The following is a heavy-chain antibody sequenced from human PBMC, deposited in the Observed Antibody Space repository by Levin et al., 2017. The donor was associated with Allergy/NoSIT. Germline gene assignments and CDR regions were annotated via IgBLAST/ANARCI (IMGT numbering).Heavy chain of an antibody. J-gene: IGHJ3*02. Sequence: PGGSLRLSCAASGFTFSSYGMHWVRQAPGKGLEWVAVISYDGSNKYYADSVKGRFTISRDNSKNTLYLQMNSLRAEDTAVYYCAKDHPDSGDYAAFDIWGQGTMVTVSS. CDR2: ISYDGSNK. CDR1: GFTFSSYG. CDR3: AKDHPDSGDYAAFDI. V-gene: IGHV3-30*18. D-gene: IGHD4-17*01.